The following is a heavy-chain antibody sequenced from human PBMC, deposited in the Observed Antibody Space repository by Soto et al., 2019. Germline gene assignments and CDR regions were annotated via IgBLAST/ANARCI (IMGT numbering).Heavy chain of an antibody. V-gene: IGHV1-69*13. CDR1: GGTFSSYA. J-gene: IGHJ6*02. D-gene: IGHD2-15*01. CDR3: ARDLLDSVLVVAATDYGMDV. Sequence: GASVKVSCKASGGTFSSYAISWVRQAPGQGLEWMGGIIPIFGTANYAQKFQGRVTITADESTSTAYMELSSLRSEDTAVYYCARDLLDSVLVVAATDYGMDVWGPGTTVNVAS. CDR2: IIPIFGTA.